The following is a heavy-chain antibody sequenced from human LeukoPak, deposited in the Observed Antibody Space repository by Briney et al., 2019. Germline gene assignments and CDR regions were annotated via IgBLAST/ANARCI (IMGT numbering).Heavy chain of an antibody. CDR3: ARDRSSSTSYAIGDYYYYMDV. J-gene: IGHJ6*03. Sequence: SETLSLTCTVSGGSISSHYWSWIRQPPGKGLEWIGYIYYSGSTNYNPSLKGRVTISVDTSKKQFSLKLSSVTAADTAVYYCARDRSSSTSYAIGDYYYYMDVWGKGTTVTVSS. CDR2: IYYSGST. D-gene: IGHD2-2*01. V-gene: IGHV4-59*11. CDR1: GGSISSHY.